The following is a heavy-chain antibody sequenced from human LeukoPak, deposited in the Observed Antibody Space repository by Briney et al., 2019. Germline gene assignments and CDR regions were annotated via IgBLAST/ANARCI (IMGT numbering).Heavy chain of an antibody. Sequence: GGSLRLACAASGFTFSDYYMSWIRQAPGKWLEWVSYISSSGSTIYYADSVKGRFTISRDNAKNSLYLQMNSLRAEDTAVYYCARYAWTYYMDVWGKGTTVTVSS. CDR1: GFTFSDYY. CDR2: ISSSGSTI. D-gene: IGHD3/OR15-3a*01. J-gene: IGHJ6*03. V-gene: IGHV3-11*01. CDR3: ARYAWTYYMDV.